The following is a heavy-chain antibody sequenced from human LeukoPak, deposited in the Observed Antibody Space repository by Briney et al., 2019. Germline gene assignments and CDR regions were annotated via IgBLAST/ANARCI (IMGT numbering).Heavy chain of an antibody. CDR2: INPSGSST. V-gene: IGHV1-46*01. Sequence: ASVKVSCKASGYAFSAYYMHWVRQAPGQGLEWMGLINPSGSSTLYAQKFQGRVTMTRDMSTTTDYMELSSLRSEDTAVYYCARGLGNWNHNYYYYMDVWGKGTTVTISS. CDR1: GYAFSAYY. J-gene: IGHJ6*03. CDR3: ARGLGNWNHNYYYYMDV. D-gene: IGHD1-20*01.